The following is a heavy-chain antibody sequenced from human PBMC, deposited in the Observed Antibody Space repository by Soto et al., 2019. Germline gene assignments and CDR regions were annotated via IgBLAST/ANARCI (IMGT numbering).Heavy chain of an antibody. Sequence: QVQLVESGGGVVQPGRSLRLACTASGLTFTMYAMHWVRQAPGKGLEWVAVISHDGTYKFYSDSVKGRFTISRDNSQNTVHLQMNSLRLEDTAVYYCAKEVYCGGLGLWSGMDVWGQGTTVTVTS. CDR3: AKEVYCGGLGLWSGMDV. J-gene: IGHJ6*01. CDR1: GLTFTMYA. V-gene: IGHV3-30*18. CDR2: ISHDGTYK. D-gene: IGHD2-21*01.